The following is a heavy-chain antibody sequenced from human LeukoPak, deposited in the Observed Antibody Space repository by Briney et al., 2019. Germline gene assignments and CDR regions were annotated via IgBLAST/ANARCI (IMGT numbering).Heavy chain of an antibody. CDR1: GGSISSGDYY. J-gene: IGHJ4*02. V-gene: IGHV4-30-4*08. D-gene: IGHD6-13*01. CDR3: ARGQYSSTWEPFY. CDR2: IYYSGST. Sequence: SETLSLTCTVSGGSISSGDYYWSWIRQPPGKGLEWIGYIYYSGSTYYNPSLKSRVTISVDTSRNQFSLKLSSVTAADTAVYYCARGQYSSTWEPFYWGQGTLVTVSS.